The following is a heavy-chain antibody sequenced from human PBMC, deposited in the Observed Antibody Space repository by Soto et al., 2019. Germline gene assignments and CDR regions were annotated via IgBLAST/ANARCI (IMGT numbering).Heavy chain of an antibody. CDR2: ISAAASGT. CDR1: GFTFRSYE. CDR3: VRDLHQPLPADVLRVTR. J-gene: IGHJ4*02. D-gene: IGHD3-3*01. Sequence: EVQLVESGGGLVQPGGSLTLSCAASGFTFRSYEMHWVRQPPGKGLQWISYISAAASGTYYADSVRGRFTIYRDNARNSLSLQMNSLRVDDPAIYYCVRDLHQPLPADVLRVTRWGQGTQVTVSS. V-gene: IGHV3-48*03.